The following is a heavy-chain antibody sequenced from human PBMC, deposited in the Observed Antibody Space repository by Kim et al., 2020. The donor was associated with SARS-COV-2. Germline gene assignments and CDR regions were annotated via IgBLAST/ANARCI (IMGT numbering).Heavy chain of an antibody. V-gene: IGHV1-46*01. CDR3: ARAGYYDSSGYYPFDY. Sequence: ASVKVSCKASGYTFTSYYMHWVRQAPGQGLEWMGIINPSGGSTSYAQKFQGRVTMTRDTSTSTVYMELSSLRSEDTAVYYCARAGYYDSSGYYPFDYWGQGTLVTVSS. CDR2: INPSGGST. D-gene: IGHD3-22*01. J-gene: IGHJ4*02. CDR1: GYTFTSYY.